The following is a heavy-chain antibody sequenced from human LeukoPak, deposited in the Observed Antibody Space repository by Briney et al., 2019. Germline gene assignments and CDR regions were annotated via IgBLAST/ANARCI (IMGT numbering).Heavy chain of an antibody. J-gene: IGHJ6*03. CDR1: GFTFSSYA. CDR2: VRSKSYGGAT. Sequence: PGGSLRLSCAGSGFTFSSYAMSWFRQAPGKGLEWVGFVRSKSYGGATDYAASVKGRFTISRDDPKSIAYLLMNSLKTEDTAVYYCTRLRQDCSRTSCYYYFYYYYMDVWGKGTTVTVSS. V-gene: IGHV3-49*03. CDR3: TRLRQDCSRTSCYYYFYYYYMDV. D-gene: IGHD2-2*01.